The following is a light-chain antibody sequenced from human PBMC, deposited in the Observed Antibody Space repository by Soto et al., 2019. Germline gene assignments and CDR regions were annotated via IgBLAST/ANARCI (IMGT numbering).Light chain of an antibody. V-gene: IGKV1-16*02. J-gene: IGKJ3*01. Sequence: DIQMTQSPSSLSASVGDRVTITCRASQDISNYLAWSQQKPGKAPKSLIYAASSLQRGVPSKFSASGSGTDFSLTINSLQPEDFATYYCQQYKTYPLTFGPGTKVDI. CDR1: QDISNY. CDR2: AAS. CDR3: QQYKTYPLT.